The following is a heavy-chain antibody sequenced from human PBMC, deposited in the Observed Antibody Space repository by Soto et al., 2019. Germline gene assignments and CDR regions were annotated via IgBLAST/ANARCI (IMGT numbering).Heavy chain of an antibody. V-gene: IGHV3-74*03. CDR2: INNDGSRT. CDR3: AKLYSSSSIT. CDR1: GFTFSNYW. Sequence: PGGSLRLSCAASGFTFSNYWMHWVRQAPGKGLVWVSQINNDGSRTMYADSVKGRFTISRDNAKNTLYLQMNSLRTEDTAVYYCAKLYSSSSITWGQGTLVTVSS. D-gene: IGHD6-13*01. J-gene: IGHJ5*02.